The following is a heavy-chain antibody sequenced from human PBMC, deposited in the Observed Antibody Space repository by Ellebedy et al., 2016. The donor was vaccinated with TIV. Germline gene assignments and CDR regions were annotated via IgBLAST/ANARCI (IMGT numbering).Heavy chain of an antibody. V-gene: IGHV4-59*01. J-gene: IGHJ4*02. CDR3: ARVRHNCSGGNCFSDY. Sequence: MPSETLSLTCTVSGGSTSSSYWSWIRKPPGKGLGWIGYTYYSGSVNYNPSLKSRVTISVDTSKNQFSLKLSSVTTADTAVYYCARVRHNCSGGNCFSDYWGQGTLVTVSS. D-gene: IGHD2-15*01. CDR1: GGSTSSSY. CDR2: TYYSGSV.